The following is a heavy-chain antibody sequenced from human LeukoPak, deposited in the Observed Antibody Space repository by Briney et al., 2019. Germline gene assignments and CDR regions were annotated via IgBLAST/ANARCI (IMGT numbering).Heavy chain of an antibody. V-gene: IGHV3-7*03. CDR3: ARDKYGDYSIDS. Sequence: PGGSLRLSCVGSGFIFSTHCMGWVRQAPGKGLEWVANIKEDGSKKFYVDSVKGRFTISRDNSKNTLYLQMNSLRAEDTAIYYCARDKYGDYSIDSWGQGTLVTVSS. CDR2: IKEDGSKK. J-gene: IGHJ4*02. D-gene: IGHD4-17*01. CDR1: GFIFSTHC.